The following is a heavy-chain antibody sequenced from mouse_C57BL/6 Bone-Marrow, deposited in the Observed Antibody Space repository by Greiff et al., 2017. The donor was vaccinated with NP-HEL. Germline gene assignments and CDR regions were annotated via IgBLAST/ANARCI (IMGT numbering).Heavy chain of an antibody. J-gene: IGHJ4*01. CDR1: GFSFNTYA. CDR3: VRQLRLLYAMDY. V-gene: IGHV10-1*01. Sequence: EVQLVESGGGLVQPKGSLKLSCAASGFSFNTYAMNWVRQAPGKGLEWVARIRSKSNNYATYYADSVKDRFTISRDDSESMLYLQMNNLKTEDTAMYYCVRQLRLLYAMDYWGQGTSVTVSS. D-gene: IGHD3-2*02. CDR2: IRSKSNNYAT.